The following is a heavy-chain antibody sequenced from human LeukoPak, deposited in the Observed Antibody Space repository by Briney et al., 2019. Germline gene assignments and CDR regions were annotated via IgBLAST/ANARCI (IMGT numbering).Heavy chain of an antibody. CDR3: ARDNYHSSGYYRRDAFDI. Sequence: GGSLRLSCAASGFTFSSYEMNWVRQAPGKGLEWVSYISSSGSTIYYADSVKGRFTISRDNAKNSLYLQMNSLRAEDTAVYYCARDNYHSSGYYRRDAFDIWGQGTMVTVSS. V-gene: IGHV3-48*03. CDR2: ISSSGSTI. D-gene: IGHD3-22*01. J-gene: IGHJ3*02. CDR1: GFTFSSYE.